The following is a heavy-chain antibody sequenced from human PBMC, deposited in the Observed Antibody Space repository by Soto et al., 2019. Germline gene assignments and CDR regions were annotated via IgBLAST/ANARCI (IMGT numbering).Heavy chain of an antibody. CDR1: GGSFSGYY. CDR2: INHSGST. V-gene: IGHV4-34*01. CDR3: ARGHSDFWSGYLRLYYSYYYMDV. Sequence: SSETLSLTCAVYGGSFSGYYWSWIRQPPGKGLEWIGEINHSGSTNYNPSLKSRVTISVDTSKNQFSLKLSSVTAADTAVYYCARGHSDFWSGYLRLYYSYYYMDVWGKGTTVTVSS. J-gene: IGHJ6*03. D-gene: IGHD3-3*01.